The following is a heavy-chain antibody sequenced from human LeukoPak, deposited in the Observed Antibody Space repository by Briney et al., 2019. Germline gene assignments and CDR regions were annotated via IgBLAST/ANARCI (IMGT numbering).Heavy chain of an antibody. V-gene: IGHV4-59*01. CDR1: GGSIISYY. CDR2: IYYSGST. CDR3: ARGQDIVVVPAGGDPYYYYGMDV. D-gene: IGHD2-2*01. J-gene: IGHJ6*02. Sequence: SETLSLPCTVSGGSIISYYWSWIRQPPAKGLEWIGYIYYSGSTNYNPSLKSRVTISVDTSKNQFSLKLSSVTAADTAVYYCARGQDIVVVPAGGDPYYYYGMDVWGQGTTVTVSS.